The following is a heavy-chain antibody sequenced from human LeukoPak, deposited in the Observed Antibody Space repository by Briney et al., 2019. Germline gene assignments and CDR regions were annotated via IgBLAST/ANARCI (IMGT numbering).Heavy chain of an antibody. J-gene: IGHJ4*02. CDR1: GFTFSNYA. V-gene: IGHV3-64D*06. Sequence: GGSLRLSCSASGFTFSNYAMYWVRQAPGKGLEYVSAINGNGGSTYYADSVKGRFTISRDSSRNTLYLQMSSLRAEDTAVYYCVKDFYGSGSYRGGPDYWGQGTLVTVSS. CDR3: VKDFYGSGSYRGGPDY. D-gene: IGHD3-10*01. CDR2: INGNGGST.